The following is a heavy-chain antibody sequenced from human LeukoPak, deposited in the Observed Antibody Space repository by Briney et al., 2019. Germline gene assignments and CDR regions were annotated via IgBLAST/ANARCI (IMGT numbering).Heavy chain of an antibody. V-gene: IGHV3-53*01. CDR3: ARDPGSSWVHY. D-gene: IGHD6-13*01. Sequence: GGSLRLSCAASGFTVSSNYMSWVRQAPGKGLEWVSVIYSGGSTYYADSVKGRFTISRDNSKNTLYLQMNSLRAEDTAVYYCARDPGSSWVHYWGQGTLVTVSS. CDR1: GFTVSSNY. CDR2: IYSGGST. J-gene: IGHJ4*02.